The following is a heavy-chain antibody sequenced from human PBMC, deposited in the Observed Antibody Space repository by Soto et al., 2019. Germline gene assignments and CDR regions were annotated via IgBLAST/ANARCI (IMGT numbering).Heavy chain of an antibody. V-gene: IGHV3-23*01. CDR1: GFSFSSYV. CDR3: ARGSGNSWPYYFDS. CDR2: MAPSDGST. Sequence: EVQLLESGGGLVQPGGSLRLSCTASGFSFSSYVMAWVRQAPEKGLQWVAAMAPSDGSTYYPDSVKGRFTISRDKSEKALYLQISSLRAEDTAVYYCARGSGNSWPYYFDSWGQGTLVTVSS. J-gene: IGHJ4*02. D-gene: IGHD6-13*01.